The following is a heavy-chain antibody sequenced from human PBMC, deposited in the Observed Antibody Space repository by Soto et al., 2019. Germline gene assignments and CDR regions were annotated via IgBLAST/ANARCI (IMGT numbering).Heavy chain of an antibody. J-gene: IGHJ5*02. Sequence: SETLSLTCAVYGGSFSGYYLSWIRQPPGKGLEWIGEINHSGSTNYNPSLKSRVTISVDTSKNQFSLKLSSVTAADTAVYYCARYYIVVVVAATRYNWFDPWGQGTLVTVSS. CDR1: GGSFSGYY. CDR3: ARYYIVVVVAATRYNWFDP. CDR2: INHSGST. D-gene: IGHD2-15*01. V-gene: IGHV4-34*01.